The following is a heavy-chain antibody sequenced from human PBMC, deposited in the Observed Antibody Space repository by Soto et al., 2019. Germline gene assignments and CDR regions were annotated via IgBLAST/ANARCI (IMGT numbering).Heavy chain of an antibody. CDR1: GDTFSSHN. CDR3: GRDTTYFPYYSGLEF. D-gene: IGHD1-26*01. J-gene: IGHJ6*02. Sequence: QVQLVQSGAEVKKPGSSVKVSCKVSGDTFSSHNINWVRQAPGQGLEWMGRIIPTLGLPNYAQKFRDRVTISADQFTSTAYMELSSLRSDDTAVHYCGRDTTYFPYYSGLEFWGQGTTVTFSS. CDR2: IIPTLGLP. V-gene: IGHV1-69*08.